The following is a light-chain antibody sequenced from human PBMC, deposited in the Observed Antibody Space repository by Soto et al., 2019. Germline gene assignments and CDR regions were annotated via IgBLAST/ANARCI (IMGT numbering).Light chain of an antibody. V-gene: IGLV2-14*01. CDR3: SSYTASSTLEV. CDR2: EVS. CDR1: SSDVGGYKF. J-gene: IGLJ1*01. Sequence: QSALTQPASVSGSPGQSTTISCTGTSSDVGGYKFVSWYQQHPGKVPKLLIYEVSNRPSGVSNRFSGSKSGNTASLTISGLQAEDEADYYCSSYTASSTLEVFGPGTKVTVL.